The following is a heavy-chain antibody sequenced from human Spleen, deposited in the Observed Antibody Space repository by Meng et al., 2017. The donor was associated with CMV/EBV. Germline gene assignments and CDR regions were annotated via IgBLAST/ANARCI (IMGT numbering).Heavy chain of an antibody. CDR1: GGSISSGGYY. CDR2: IYYSGST. V-gene: IGHV4-31*02. J-gene: IGHJ4*02. D-gene: IGHD6-13*01. Sequence: SGGSISSGGYYWSWIRQNPGKGLEWIGYIYYSGSTYYNPSLKSRVTISVDTSKNQFSLKLSSVTAADTAVYYCAREEVGSSWYGGAGYWGQGTLVTVSS. CDR3: AREEVGSSWYGGAGY.